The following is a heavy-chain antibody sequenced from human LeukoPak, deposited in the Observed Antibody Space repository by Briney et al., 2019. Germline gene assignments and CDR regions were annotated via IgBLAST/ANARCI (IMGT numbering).Heavy chain of an antibody. D-gene: IGHD6-13*01. CDR2: INHSGST. CDR1: GGSFSGYY. V-gene: IGHV4-34*01. J-gene: IGHJ4*02. Sequence: PSETLSLTCAVYGGSFSGYYSSWIRQPPGKGLEWIGEINHSGSTNYNPSLKSRVTISVDTSKNQFSLKLSSVTAADTAVYYCARGRGYSSSRFFDYWGQGTLVTVSS. CDR3: ARGRGYSSSRFFDY.